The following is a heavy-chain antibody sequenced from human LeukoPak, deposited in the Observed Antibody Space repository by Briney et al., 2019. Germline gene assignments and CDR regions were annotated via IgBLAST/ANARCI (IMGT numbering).Heavy chain of an antibody. CDR2: IIPIFGTA. V-gene: IGHV1-69*06. Sequence: GASVKVSCKASGGTCSSYAISWVRQAPGQGLEWMGGIIPIFGTANYAQKFQGRVTITADKSTSTAYMELSSLRSEDTAVYYCARDLVAAAGRNRFDIWGQGTMVTVSS. CDR3: ARDLVAAAGRNRFDI. J-gene: IGHJ3*02. D-gene: IGHD6-13*01. CDR1: GGTCSSYA.